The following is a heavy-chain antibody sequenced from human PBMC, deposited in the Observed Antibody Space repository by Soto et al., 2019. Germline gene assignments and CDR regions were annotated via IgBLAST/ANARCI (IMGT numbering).Heavy chain of an antibody. D-gene: IGHD1-1*01. CDR3: ARGSWNDKYYFDH. V-gene: IGHV3-9*01. CDR1: GFTFDEYA. CDR2: ISWNSGSI. J-gene: IGHJ4*02. Sequence: DVQLVESGGGLVQPGRSLRLSCAASGFTFDEYAMHWVRQAPGMGLEWVSGISWNSGSIGYADSVKGRFTISRDNAKNSLYLQMNSLRAEDTALYYCARGSWNDKYYFDHWGQGTLVTVSS.